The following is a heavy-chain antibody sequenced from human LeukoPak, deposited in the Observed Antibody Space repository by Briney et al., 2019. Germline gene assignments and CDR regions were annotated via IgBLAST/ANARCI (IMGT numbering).Heavy chain of an antibody. D-gene: IGHD2-2*01. CDR2: INSGGTTT. Sequence: GESLRLSCAASGFTFSTYWMHWVRQAPGKGLVWVSRINSGGTTTNYADSVKGRFTISRDNAKNTLYLQMNSLRGEDTAVYYCATSNWFDPWGQGTLVTVSS. J-gene: IGHJ5*02. CDR3: ATSNWFDP. V-gene: IGHV3-74*01. CDR1: GFTFSTYW.